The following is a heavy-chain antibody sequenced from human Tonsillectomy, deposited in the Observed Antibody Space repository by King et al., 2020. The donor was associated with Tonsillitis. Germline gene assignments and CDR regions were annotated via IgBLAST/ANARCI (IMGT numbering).Heavy chain of an antibody. CDR1: GYTFTSYY. CDR2: INPSGGST. V-gene: IGHV1-46*01. D-gene: IGHD2-2*01. J-gene: IGHJ5*02. Sequence: QLVQSGAEVKKPGASVKVSCTASGYTFTSYYMHWVRQAPGQGLAWMGIINPSGGSTSYAQKFQGRVTMTRDTSTSTVYMELSSLRSEDTAVYYCARDYCSSTSCYPFDPWGQGTLVTVSS. CDR3: ARDYCSSTSCYPFDP.